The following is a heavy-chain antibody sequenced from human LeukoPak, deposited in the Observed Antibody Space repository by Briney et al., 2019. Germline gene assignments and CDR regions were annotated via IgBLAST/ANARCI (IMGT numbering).Heavy chain of an antibody. V-gene: IGHV4-4*07. D-gene: IGHD5-18*01. J-gene: IGHJ6*03. Sequence: SETLSLTCTVSGGSISSYYWSWIRQPAGKGLEWIGRIYTSGSTNYNPSLKSRVTMSVDTSKNQFSLKLSSVNAADTAVYYCARDLRRGYSYVVYYMDVWGKGTTVTVSS. CDR2: IYTSGST. CDR3: ARDLRRGYSYVVYYMDV. CDR1: GGSISSYY.